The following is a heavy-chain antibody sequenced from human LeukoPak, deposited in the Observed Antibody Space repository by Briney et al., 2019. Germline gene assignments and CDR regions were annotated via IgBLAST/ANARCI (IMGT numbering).Heavy chain of an antibody. CDR2: IYTSGST. CDR3: ATNDGSGSYYGGGDY. J-gene: IGHJ4*02. CDR1: GGSISSGSYY. V-gene: IGHV4-61*02. Sequence: SQTLSLTCTVSGGSISSGSYYWSWIRQPAGKGLEWIGRIYTSGSTNYNPSLKCRVTISVDTSKNQFSLKLSSVTAADTAVYYCATNDGSGSYYGGGDYWGQGTLVTVSS. D-gene: IGHD1-26*01.